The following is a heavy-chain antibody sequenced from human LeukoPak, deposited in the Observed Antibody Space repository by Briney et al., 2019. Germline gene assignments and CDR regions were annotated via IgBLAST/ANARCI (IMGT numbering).Heavy chain of an antibody. CDR1: GFTFDNFG. V-gene: IGHV3-33*06. CDR3: AKSPRNTESYYYYMDV. CDR2: ICYDGTNS. J-gene: IGHJ6*03. Sequence: PGGSPRPSRAAAGFTFDNFGVWWVRPAPGEGGGGGGLICYDGTNSYYADSVKGRFTISRDNPKNMLYLQMNSLRVEDTAVYYCAKSPRNTESYYYYMDVWGKGTTVTVSS. D-gene: IGHD1-14*01.